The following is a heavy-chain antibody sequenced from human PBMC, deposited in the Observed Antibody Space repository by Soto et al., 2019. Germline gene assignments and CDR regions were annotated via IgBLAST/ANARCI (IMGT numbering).Heavy chain of an antibody. Sequence: GGSLRLSCAASGFTFSSYWMSWVRQAPGKGLEWVANIKQDGSEKYYVDSVKGRFTISRDNAKNSLYLQMNSLRAEDTAVYYCARPITIFGVVTELDYWGQGTLVTVSS. J-gene: IGHJ4*02. CDR1: GFTFSSYW. V-gene: IGHV3-7*01. CDR2: IKQDGSEK. CDR3: ARPITIFGVVTELDY. D-gene: IGHD3-3*01.